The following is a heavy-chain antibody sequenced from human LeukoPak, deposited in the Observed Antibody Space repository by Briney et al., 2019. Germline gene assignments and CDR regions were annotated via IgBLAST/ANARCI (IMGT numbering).Heavy chain of an antibody. J-gene: IGHJ4*02. CDR3: ARASWEWWLQSAKHYFDY. CDR1: GGSISSGGYY. Sequence: SQTLSLTCTVSGGSISSGGYYWSWIRQHPGKGLEWIGYIYYSGSTYYNPSLKSRVTISVDTSKNQFSLKLSSVTAADTAVYYCARASWEWWLQSAKHYFDYWGQGTLVTVSS. CDR2: IYYSGST. D-gene: IGHD5-24*01. V-gene: IGHV4-31*03.